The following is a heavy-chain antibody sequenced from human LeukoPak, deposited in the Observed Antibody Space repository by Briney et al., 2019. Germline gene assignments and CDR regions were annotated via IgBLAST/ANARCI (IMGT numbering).Heavy chain of an antibody. CDR2: INHSGGT. CDR1: GGSFSGYY. D-gene: IGHD3-3*01. J-gene: IGHJ4*02. CDR3: ARVNVYHLDW. V-gene: IGHV4-34*01. Sequence: SETLSLTCAVYGGSFSGYYWSWIRQPPGKGLEWIGEINHSGGTNYNPSLKSRVTISVDTSKNQFSLKLSSVTAADTAVYYCARVNVYHLDWWGQGTLVTVSS.